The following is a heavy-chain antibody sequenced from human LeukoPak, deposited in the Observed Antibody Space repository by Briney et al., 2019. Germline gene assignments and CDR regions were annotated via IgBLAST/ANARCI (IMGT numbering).Heavy chain of an antibody. D-gene: IGHD3-16*01. CDR2: INQDGGEK. CDR3: ARYRHLYY. Sequence: GGSLRLSCAASGFTFSGSWMSWVRQAPGKGLEWVASINQDGGEKYSLDSVKGRFTISRDNTKSSLYLQMNSLRAEDTAMYYCARYRHLYYWGQGTPVTVSS. J-gene: IGHJ4*02. CDR1: GFTFSGSW. V-gene: IGHV3-7*01.